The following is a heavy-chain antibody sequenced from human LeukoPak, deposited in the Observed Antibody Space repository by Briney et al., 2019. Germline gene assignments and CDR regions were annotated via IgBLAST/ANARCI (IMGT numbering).Heavy chain of an antibody. J-gene: IGHJ3*02. CDR2: IYSGGST. Sequence: GSLRLSCAASGFTLSSNYMSWVRQAPGKGLEWVSVIYSGGSTYYAESVKGRFTISRDNSKNTLYLQMNMLRAEDTAVYYCAREGVEGYCSGGSCPRFDAFDIWGQGTMVTVSS. V-gene: IGHV3-53*01. CDR1: GFTLSSNY. CDR3: AREGVEGYCSGGSCPRFDAFDI. D-gene: IGHD2-15*01.